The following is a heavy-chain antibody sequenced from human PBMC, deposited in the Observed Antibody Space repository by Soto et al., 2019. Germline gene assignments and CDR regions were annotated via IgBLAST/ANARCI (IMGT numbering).Heavy chain of an antibody. CDR3: ARGWWEREGYLMDV. D-gene: IGHD1-26*01. Sequence: PSETLSLTCTVSGDSITSNSYFWAWIRQPPGKGLEWIGSIYYSGTTYYNPSLKSRVSISVDRSKNQFSLKLSSVTAADTAVYYRARGWWEREGYLMDVWGQGTTVTV. CDR2: IYYSGTT. J-gene: IGHJ6*02. CDR1: GDSITSNSYF. V-gene: IGHV4-39*01.